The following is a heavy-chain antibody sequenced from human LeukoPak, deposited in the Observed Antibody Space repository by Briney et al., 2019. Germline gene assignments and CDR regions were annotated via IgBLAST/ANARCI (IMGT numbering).Heavy chain of an antibody. CDR3: AGEGGDSGGPFDY. CDR1: VDCVSSNSAA. V-gene: IGHV6-1*01. J-gene: IGHJ4*02. D-gene: IGHD6-19*01. Sequence: SQTLSLTCAISVDCVSSNSAAWNWIRHSPSRGLGCLLVTYYRSKWYNNYAGSVKSRITINPDTYKNQFALQLNSVTPEDTAVYYCAGEGGDSGGPFDYWGQGTLVTVSS. CDR2: TYYRSKWYN.